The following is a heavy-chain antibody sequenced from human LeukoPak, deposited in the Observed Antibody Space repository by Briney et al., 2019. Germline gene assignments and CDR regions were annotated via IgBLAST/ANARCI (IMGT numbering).Heavy chain of an antibody. CDR3: ARDIEGSYDILTGTEMYYFDY. V-gene: IGHV4-34*01. D-gene: IGHD3-9*01. J-gene: IGHJ4*02. CDR1: GGSFSGYY. Sequence: SETLSLTCAVYGGSFSGYYWSWIRQPPGKGLEWIGEINHSGSTNYNPSLKSRVTISVDTSKNQFSLKLSSVTAADTAVYYCARDIEGSYDILTGTEMYYFDYWGQGTLVTVSS. CDR2: INHSGST.